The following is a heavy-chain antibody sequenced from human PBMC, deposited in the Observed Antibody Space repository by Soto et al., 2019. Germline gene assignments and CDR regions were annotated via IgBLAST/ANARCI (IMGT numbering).Heavy chain of an antibody. CDR3: ASSRRDSSRWYFRYWFDP. D-gene: IGHD6-13*01. J-gene: IGHJ5*02. Sequence: GASVKVSCKASGGTFSSYAISWVRQAPGQGLEWMGGIIPIFGTANYAQKFQGRVTITADESTSTAYMELSSLRSEDTAVYYCASSRRDSSRWYFRYWFDPWVQGTLVTVSS. V-gene: IGHV1-69*13. CDR1: GGTFSSYA. CDR2: IIPIFGTA.